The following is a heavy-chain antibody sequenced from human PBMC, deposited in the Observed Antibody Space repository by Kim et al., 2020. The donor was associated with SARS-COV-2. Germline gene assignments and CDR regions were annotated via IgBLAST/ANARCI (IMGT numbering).Heavy chain of an antibody. D-gene: IGHD3-3*01. Sequence: YYNPSRKSRVTISVDTSKNQFSLKLSSVTAADTAVYYCARQGVVRYYFDYWGQGTLVTVSS. CDR3: ARQGVVRYYFDY. J-gene: IGHJ4*02. V-gene: IGHV4-39*01.